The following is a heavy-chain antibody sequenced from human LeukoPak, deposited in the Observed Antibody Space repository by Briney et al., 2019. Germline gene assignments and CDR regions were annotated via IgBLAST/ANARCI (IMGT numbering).Heavy chain of an antibody. CDR2: IQPDGTEK. V-gene: IGHV3-7*01. CDR3: ARVGGYSHDLDN. Sequence: GGSLRLSCAASGFTFSSYWMSWVRQAPGKGLEWVANIQPDGTEKYYVDSVKGRFTISRDNAKNSLYLQMNSLRAEDTAVYYCARVGGYSHDLDNWGQGTLVTVSS. J-gene: IGHJ4*02. D-gene: IGHD5-18*01. CDR1: GFTFSSYW.